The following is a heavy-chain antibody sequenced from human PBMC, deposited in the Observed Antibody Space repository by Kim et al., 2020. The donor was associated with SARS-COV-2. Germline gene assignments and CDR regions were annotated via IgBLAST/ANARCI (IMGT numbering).Heavy chain of an antibody. Sequence: GGSLRLSCAASGFTFSSYGMHWVRQAPGKGLEWVAVISYDGSNKYYADSVKGRFTISRDNSKNTLYLQMNSLRAEDTAVYYCAKDSRSWYVKYSFDYWG. D-gene: IGHD6-13*01. V-gene: IGHV3-30*18. CDR3: AKDSRSWYVKYSFDY. CDR2: ISYDGSNK. J-gene: IGHJ4*01. CDR1: GFTFSSYG.